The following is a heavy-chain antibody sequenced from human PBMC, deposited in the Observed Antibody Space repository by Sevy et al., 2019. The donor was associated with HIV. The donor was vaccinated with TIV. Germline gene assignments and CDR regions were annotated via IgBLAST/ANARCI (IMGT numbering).Heavy chain of an antibody. V-gene: IGHV3-53*01. D-gene: IGHD3-22*01. Sequence: GGSLRLSCAASGFDVSSNYMNWVCQAPGKGLEWVSVIYRGDNTYYADSVKGRFTISRDTSKNTLYLQMNSLRAEDTAVYYCARDRITYYYDSSGYYTSGYGMDVWGQGTTVTVSS. CDR3: ARDRITYYYDSSGYYTSGYGMDV. CDR2: IYRGDNT. CDR1: GFDVSSNY. J-gene: IGHJ6*02.